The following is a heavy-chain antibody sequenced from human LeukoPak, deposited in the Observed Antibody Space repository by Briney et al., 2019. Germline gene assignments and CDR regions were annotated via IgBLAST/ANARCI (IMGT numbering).Heavy chain of an antibody. CDR3: ASRDCSGGSCYLHGWFDP. Sequence: PSETLSLTCTVSGGSISSSSYYWGWNRQPPGKGLEWIGSIYYSGSTYYNPSLKSRVTISVDTSKNQFSLKLSSVTAADTAVYYCASRDCSGGSCYLHGWFDPWGQGTLVTVSS. CDR2: IYYSGST. V-gene: IGHV4-39*01. J-gene: IGHJ5*02. D-gene: IGHD2-15*01. CDR1: GGSISSSSYY.